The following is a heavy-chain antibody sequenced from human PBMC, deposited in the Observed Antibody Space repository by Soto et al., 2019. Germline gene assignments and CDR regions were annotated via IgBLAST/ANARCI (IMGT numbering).Heavy chain of an antibody. J-gene: IGHJ3*02. CDR1: GFTFSSYW. CDR2: IKQDGSEK. Sequence: GGSLRLSCAASGFTFSSYWMSWVRQAPGKGLEWVANIKQDGSEKYYVDSVKGRFTISRDNAKNSLYLQMNSLRAEDTAVYYCARDGVEVQWLVRSQDAFDIWGQGPMVTGSS. CDR3: ARDGVEVQWLVRSQDAFDI. V-gene: IGHV3-7*01. D-gene: IGHD6-19*01.